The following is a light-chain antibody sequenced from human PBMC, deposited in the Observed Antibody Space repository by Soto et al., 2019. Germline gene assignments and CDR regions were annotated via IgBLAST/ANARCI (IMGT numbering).Light chain of an antibody. J-gene: IGKJ5*01. Sequence: EVVLTQSPVTLSLSPGERATLSCTASQSFRGLLAWYQQKPGQAPRLIIYDAYNRATGIPPRFSGSGSGTDFTLTISSLEPEDAAVYYCQQRHMWPITFGQGTRLEIK. CDR2: DAY. CDR3: QQRHMWPIT. CDR1: QSFRGL. V-gene: IGKV3-11*01.